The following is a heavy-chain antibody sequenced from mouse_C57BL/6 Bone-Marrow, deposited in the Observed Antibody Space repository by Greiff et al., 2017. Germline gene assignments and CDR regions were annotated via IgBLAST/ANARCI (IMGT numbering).Heavy chain of an antibody. CDR2: IYPGSGNT. CDR1: GYTFTDYY. CDR3: ARSGAMDY. D-gene: IGHD3-1*01. Sequence: VKLVESGAELVRPGASVKLSCKASGYTFTDYYINWVKQRPGQGLEWIARIYPGSGNTYYNEKFKGKATLTGEKSSSTAYMQLSSLTAEDSAVYFGARSGAMDYWGQGTSVTVSS. J-gene: IGHJ4*01. V-gene: IGHV1-76*01.